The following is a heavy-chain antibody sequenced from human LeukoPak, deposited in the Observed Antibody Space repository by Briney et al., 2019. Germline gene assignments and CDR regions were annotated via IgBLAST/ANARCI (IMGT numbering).Heavy chain of an antibody. Sequence: SQTLSLTCAISGDSVSSNSAAWNWIRQSPSRGLEWLGRTYYRSEWFHDYAVSVKSRMIINPDTSKNQFSLQLNSVTPEDTAIYYCVGGGTSVAGMDVWGQGTRSPSP. CDR1: GDSVSSNSAA. J-gene: IGHJ6*02. D-gene: IGHD1-1*01. V-gene: IGHV6-1*01. CDR3: VGGGTSVAGMDV. CDR2: TYYRSEWFH.